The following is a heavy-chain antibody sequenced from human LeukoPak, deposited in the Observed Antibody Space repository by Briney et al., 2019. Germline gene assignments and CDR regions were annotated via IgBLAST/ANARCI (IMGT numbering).Heavy chain of an antibody. CDR1: GYTFTGYY. D-gene: IGHD2-15*01. CDR2: INPNSGGT. J-gene: IGHJ4*02. Sequence: ASVKVSCKASGYTFTGYYIHWVRQAPGQGLEWMGWINPNSGGTNYAQKFQGRVTMTRDTSISTAYMELSRLRSDDTAVYYCARGGIGGGGGSDYWGQGTLVTVSS. V-gene: IGHV1-2*02. CDR3: ARGGIGGGGGSDY.